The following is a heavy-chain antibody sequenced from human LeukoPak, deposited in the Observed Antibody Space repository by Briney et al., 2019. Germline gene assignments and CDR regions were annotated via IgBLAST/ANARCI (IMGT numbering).Heavy chain of an antibody. J-gene: IGHJ4*02. V-gene: IGHV3-53*01. CDR2: IYSGGST. CDR3: ARGHVGTVYFDY. D-gene: IGHD4-17*01. Sequence: GGSLRLPCAASGFTFNRYVMSWVRQAPGKGLEWVSVIYSGGSTYYADSVKGRFTISRDNSKNTLYLQMNSLRAEDTAVYYCARGHVGTVYFDYWGQGTLVTVSS. CDR1: GFTFNRYV.